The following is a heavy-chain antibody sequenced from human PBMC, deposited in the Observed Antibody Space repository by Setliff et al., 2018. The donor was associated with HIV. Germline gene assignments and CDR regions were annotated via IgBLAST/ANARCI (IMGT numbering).Heavy chain of an antibody. D-gene: IGHD2-2*01. Sequence: SETLSLTCTVSGGSISSGSYYWSWIRQPAGKGLEWIGRTYTSGSTNYNPSLRSRATLSVDTSKNQFSLNLRSVTVADTAVYYCARTTIVAVPAANYYFDFWGQGDLVTVSS. V-gene: IGHV4-61*02. CDR3: ARTTIVAVPAANYYFDF. J-gene: IGHJ4*02. CDR2: TYTSGST. CDR1: GGSISSGSYY.